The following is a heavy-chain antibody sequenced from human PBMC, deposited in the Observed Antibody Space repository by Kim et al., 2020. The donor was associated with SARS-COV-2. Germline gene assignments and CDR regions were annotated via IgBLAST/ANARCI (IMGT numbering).Heavy chain of an antibody. J-gene: IGHJ4*02. V-gene: IGHV1-8*01. Sequence: ASVKVSCKASGYTFTWYDINWVRQATGQGLEWMGWMNPNSGNTGYAQKFQGRVTMTRNTSISTAYMELSSLRSEDTAVYYCARPGGEYYDILTGYYNFDYWGQGTLVTVSS. CDR3: ARPGGEYYDILTGYYNFDY. CDR2: MNPNSGNT. D-gene: IGHD3-9*01. CDR1: GYTFTWYD.